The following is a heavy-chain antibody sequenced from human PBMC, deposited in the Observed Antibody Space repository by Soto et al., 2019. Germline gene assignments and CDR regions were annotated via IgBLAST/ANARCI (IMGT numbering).Heavy chain of an antibody. Sequence: GGSLRLSCAASGFTFSSYGMHWVLQAPGKGLEWVAVISYDGSNKYYADSVKGRFTISRDNSKNTLYLQMNSLRAEDTAVYYCAKETSSGAPDYWGQGTLVTVSS. V-gene: IGHV3-30*18. D-gene: IGHD1-26*01. CDR2: ISYDGSNK. J-gene: IGHJ4*02. CDR1: GFTFSSYG. CDR3: AKETSSGAPDY.